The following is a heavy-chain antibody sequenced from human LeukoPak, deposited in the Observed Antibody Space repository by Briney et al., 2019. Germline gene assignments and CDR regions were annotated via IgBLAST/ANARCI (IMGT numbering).Heavy chain of an antibody. D-gene: IGHD5-18*01. Sequence: PSQTLSLICTVSGGSIATGSYYWRWIRQPAGKGLEWIGRVYSSGSTNYNPSLRSRVSISVDMSNNQFSLKLSSVTAADTAIYYCARDELYTYGYSYFENWGQGTLVAVSS. CDR2: VYSSGST. CDR3: ARDELYTYGYSYFEN. CDR1: GGSIATGSYY. V-gene: IGHV4-61*02. J-gene: IGHJ4*02.